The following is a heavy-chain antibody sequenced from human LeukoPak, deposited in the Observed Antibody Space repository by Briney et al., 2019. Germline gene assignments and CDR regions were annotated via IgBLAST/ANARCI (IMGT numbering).Heavy chain of an antibody. Sequence: ASVKVSCKASGYTFTSYGISWVRRAPGQGLEWMGWISAYNGNTNYAQKLQGRVTMTTDTSTSTAYMELRSLRSDDTAVYYCARGERGYSGYLLRYWGQGTLVTVSS. D-gene: IGHD5-12*01. CDR1: GYTFTSYG. V-gene: IGHV1-18*01. J-gene: IGHJ4*02. CDR3: ARGERGYSGYLLRY. CDR2: ISAYNGNT.